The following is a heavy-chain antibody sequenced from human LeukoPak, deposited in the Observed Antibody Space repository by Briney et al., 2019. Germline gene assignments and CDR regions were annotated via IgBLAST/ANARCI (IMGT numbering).Heavy chain of an antibody. CDR2: MNTNSGNT. D-gene: IGHD6-13*01. V-gene: IGHV1-8*01. CDR1: GYTFTSYD. J-gene: IGHJ5*02. CDR3: ARVGSSSWYSRFDP. Sequence: ASVKVSCTASGYTFTSYDINWVRQATGQGLEWMGWMNTNSGNTGYAQKFQGRVTMTRNTSISTAYMELSSLRSEDTAVYYCARVGSSSWYSRFDPWGQGTLVTVSS.